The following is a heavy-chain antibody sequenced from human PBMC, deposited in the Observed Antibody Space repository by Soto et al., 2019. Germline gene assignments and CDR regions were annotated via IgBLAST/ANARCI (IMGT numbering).Heavy chain of an antibody. J-gene: IGHJ6*02. CDR1: GGSISSYY. CDR2: TYYSGST. V-gene: IGHV4-59*01. D-gene: IGHD5-12*01. CDR3: ARASSGYDYYYYYGMDV. Sequence: PSETLSLTCTVSGGSISSYYWSWIRQPPGKGLEWIGYTYYSGSTNYNPSLKSRVTISVDTSKNQFSLKLSSVTAADTAVYYCARASSGYDYYYYYGMDVWGQGTTVTVSS.